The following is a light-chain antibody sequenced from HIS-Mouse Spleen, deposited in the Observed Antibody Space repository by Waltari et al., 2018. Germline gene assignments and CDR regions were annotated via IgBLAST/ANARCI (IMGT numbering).Light chain of an antibody. CDR1: ALPKKY. CDR3: YSTDSSGNHRV. Sequence: SYELTQPPSVSVSPGQTARTTGSGDALPKKYVFWYQKKSGKAPVLVIYEDSKRPSGIPGRFTGSSSGTMATLTISGAQVEDEADYYCYSTDSSGNHRVFGGGTKLTVL. J-gene: IGLJ2*01. V-gene: IGLV3-10*01. CDR2: EDS.